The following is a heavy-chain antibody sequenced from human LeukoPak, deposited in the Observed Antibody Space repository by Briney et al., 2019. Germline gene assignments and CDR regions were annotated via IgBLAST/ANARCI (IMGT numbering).Heavy chain of an antibody. Sequence: GASVKVSCKASGYTFTGYYMHWVRQAPGQGLEWMGWINPNSGGTNYAQKFQGRVTMTRDTSISTAYMELSRLRSDDTAVYYCARGDFDWHDYYYYSMDVWGKGTTVTVSS. CDR2: INPNSGGT. V-gene: IGHV1-2*02. CDR3: ARGDFDWHDYYYYSMDV. CDR1: GYTFTGYY. J-gene: IGHJ6*03. D-gene: IGHD3-9*01.